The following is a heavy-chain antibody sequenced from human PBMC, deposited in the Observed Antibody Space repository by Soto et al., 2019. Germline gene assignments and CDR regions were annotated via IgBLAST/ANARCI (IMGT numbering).Heavy chain of an antibody. V-gene: IGHV1-58*01. D-gene: IGHD5-18*01. J-gene: IGHJ6*02. CDR2: IVVGSGNT. Sequence: ASVKVSCKASGFTFTSSAVQWVRQARGQRLEWIGWIVVGSGNTNYAQKSQERVTITRDMSTSTAYMELSSLRSEDTAVYYCAADHTAMYYYYYGMDVWGQGTTVTVSS. CDR1: GFTFTSSA. CDR3: AADHTAMYYYYYGMDV.